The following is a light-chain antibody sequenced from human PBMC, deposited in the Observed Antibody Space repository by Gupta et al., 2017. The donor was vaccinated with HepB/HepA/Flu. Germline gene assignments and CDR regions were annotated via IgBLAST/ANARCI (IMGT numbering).Light chain of an antibody. CDR3: QAWDYNSDHWV. CDR1: NIGSYS. J-gene: IGLJ3*02. CDR2: DDS. Sequence: SYVLTQPPSVSVAPGKTATITCGGNNIGSYSVHWYQQKPGQAPVLVVYDDSDRPSGIPERFSGSNSGDTATLTISRVEAGDEADYYCQAWDYNSDHWVFGGGTKLTAL. V-gene: IGLV3-21*03.